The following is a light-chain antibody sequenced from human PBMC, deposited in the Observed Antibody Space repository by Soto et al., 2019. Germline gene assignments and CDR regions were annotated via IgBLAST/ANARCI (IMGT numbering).Light chain of an antibody. CDR1: QSISSY. CDR2: AAS. CDR3: QQSYSTWT. V-gene: IGKV1-39*01. J-gene: IGKJ1*01. Sequence: IHMTQSPSSLSASVGHRVTITCRASQSISSYLNWYQQKPGKAPKLLIYAASSLQSGVPSRFSGSGSGTDFTLTISSLKPEDFATYYCQQSYSTWTFGQGTKVDIK.